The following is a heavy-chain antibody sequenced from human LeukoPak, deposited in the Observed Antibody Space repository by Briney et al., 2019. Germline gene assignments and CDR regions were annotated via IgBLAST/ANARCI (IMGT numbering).Heavy chain of an antibody. V-gene: IGHV3-7*03. D-gene: IGHD4-17*01. CDR3: ARVLGGDYDQYYFDF. J-gene: IGHJ4*02. Sequence: GGSLRLSCAASGFTFSSYWMSWVRQAPGKGLEWVANINQDGSEKYYVDSVKGRFTIYRDNAKNSLYLQMNSLRAEDTAVYYCARVLGGDYDQYYFDFWGQGSLVTVSS. CDR1: GFTFSSYW. CDR2: INQDGSEK.